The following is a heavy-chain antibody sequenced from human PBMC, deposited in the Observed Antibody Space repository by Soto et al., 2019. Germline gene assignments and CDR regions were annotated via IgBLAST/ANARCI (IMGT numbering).Heavy chain of an antibody. CDR3: ARSGYCSSTSCRPPEP. CDR1: GFTFSSYS. CDR2: ISSSSSYI. V-gene: IGHV3-21*01. D-gene: IGHD2-2*01. Sequence: GGSLRLSCAASGFTFSSYSMNWVRQAPGKGLEWVSSISSSSSYIYYADSVKGRFTISRDNAKNSLYLQMNSLRAEDTAVYYCARSGYCSSTSCRPPEPWGQGTLVTVSS. J-gene: IGHJ5*02.